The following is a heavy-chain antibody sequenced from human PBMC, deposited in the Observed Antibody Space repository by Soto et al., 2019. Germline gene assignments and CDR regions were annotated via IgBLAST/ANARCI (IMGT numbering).Heavy chain of an antibody. J-gene: IGHJ4*02. CDR3: ARSTEYCSSTSCPIYYFDY. CDR1: GGSISSYY. V-gene: IGHV4-59*08. CDR2: IYYSGST. Sequence: SETLSLTCTVSGGSISSYYWSWIRQPPGKGLEWIGYIYYSGSTNYNPSLKSRVTISVDTSKNQFSLKLSSVTAADTAVYYCARSTEYCSSTSCPIYYFDYWGQGTLVTVSS. D-gene: IGHD2-2*01.